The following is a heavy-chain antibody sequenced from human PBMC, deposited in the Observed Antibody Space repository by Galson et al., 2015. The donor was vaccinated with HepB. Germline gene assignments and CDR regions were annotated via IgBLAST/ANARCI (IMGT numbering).Heavy chain of an antibody. CDR3: ARGRGSRAYYDYYMDV. Sequence: SLRLSCAASGFPFSDYWIHWVRQVPGKGLVWVSNSNGGETNRRYADSVKGRFTISRDNAKNTGYLQMDSLRAEDTAVYYCARGRGSRAYYDYYMDVWGKGTTVTVSS. CDR2: SNGGETNR. J-gene: IGHJ6*03. D-gene: IGHD3-16*01. V-gene: IGHV3-74*01. CDR1: GFPFSDYW.